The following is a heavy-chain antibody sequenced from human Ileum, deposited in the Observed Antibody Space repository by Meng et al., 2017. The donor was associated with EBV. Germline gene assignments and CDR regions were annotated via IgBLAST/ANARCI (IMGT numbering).Heavy chain of an antibody. CDR1: GGSICSYY. J-gene: IGHJ4*02. Sequence: VQLQESGPGLVKPSETLSLPCTVSGGSICSYYWSWIRQPPGKGLEWIGYIYYSGSTNYNPSLKSRVTISVDTSKNQFSLNLSSVTAADTAVYYCARGGWSLDYWGQGTLVTVSS. V-gene: IGHV4-59*08. CDR3: ARGGWSLDY. CDR2: IYYSGST. D-gene: IGHD2-15*01.